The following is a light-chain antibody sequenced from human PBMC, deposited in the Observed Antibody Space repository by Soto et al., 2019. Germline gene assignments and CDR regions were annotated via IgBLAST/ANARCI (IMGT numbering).Light chain of an antibody. CDR1: SSDVGSYDL. J-gene: IGLJ1*01. CDR2: EDT. V-gene: IGLV2-23*01. CDR3: CSYAGSGTFV. Sequence: QSALTQPASVSGSPGQSFTISCTGTSSDVGSYDLVSWYQQPPGKAPKLMIYEDTKRPSGISTRFSGSKSGNAASLTISGLQAEDEADYYCCSYAGSGTFVFGTGTKLTVL.